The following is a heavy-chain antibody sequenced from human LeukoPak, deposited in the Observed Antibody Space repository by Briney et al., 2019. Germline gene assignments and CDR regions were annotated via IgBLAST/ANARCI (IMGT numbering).Heavy chain of an antibody. Sequence: SETLSLTCTVSGYSISSGYYWGWIRQPPGKGLEWIGSIYHSGSTYYNPSLKSRVTISVDTSKNQFFLKLNSVTAADTAVYYCARDGGGARYSSSWDRWFDPWGQGTLVTVSS. CDR2: IYHSGST. V-gene: IGHV4-38-2*02. D-gene: IGHD6-13*01. CDR1: GYSISSGYY. J-gene: IGHJ5*02. CDR3: ARDGGGARYSSSWDRWFDP.